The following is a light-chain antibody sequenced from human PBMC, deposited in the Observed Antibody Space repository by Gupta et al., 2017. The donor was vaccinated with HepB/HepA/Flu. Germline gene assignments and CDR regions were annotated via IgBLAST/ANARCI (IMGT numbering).Light chain of an antibody. J-gene: IGKJ2*01. CDR3: QQEGISPHT. Sequence: EIVLTQSPGTLSLSPGERATLSCTARQSVNYAYVAWYQQKPGQSPRLLIYDASRRATGIPDIFIGGGSGTDFTLTISRLEPENFAVYYCQQEGISPHTFGQGTKVDI. V-gene: IGKV3-20*01. CDR1: QSVNYAY. CDR2: DAS.